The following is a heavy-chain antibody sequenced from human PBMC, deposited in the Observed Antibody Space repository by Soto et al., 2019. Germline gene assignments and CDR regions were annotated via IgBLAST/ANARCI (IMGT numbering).Heavy chain of an antibody. CDR1: DGSISSGGYS. CDR2: IYHSGST. V-gene: IGHV4-30-2*01. J-gene: IGHJ5*02. Sequence: TLSLTCAVSDGSISSGGYSWTWIRQPAGKGLEWIGYIYHSGSTDYNPSLKSRVTISVDRSKNQFSLKLSSVTPADTAVYYCARVPDRWGQGTLVTVS. D-gene: IGHD2-2*01. CDR3: ARVPDR.